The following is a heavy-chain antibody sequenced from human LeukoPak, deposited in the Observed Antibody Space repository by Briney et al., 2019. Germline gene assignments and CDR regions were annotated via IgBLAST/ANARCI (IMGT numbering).Heavy chain of an antibody. CDR2: ISGSGDST. CDR3: AKTRPLDSSSWSHGDY. D-gene: IGHD6-13*01. Sequence: GGSLRLSCAASGFTFSSYAMSWVGQAPGKGLEWVSAISGSGDSTYYGDSVKGRFTISRDNSKNTLYLQMNSLRAEDTAVYYCAKTRPLDSSSWSHGDYWGQGTLVTVSS. CDR1: GFTFSSYA. J-gene: IGHJ4*02. V-gene: IGHV3-23*01.